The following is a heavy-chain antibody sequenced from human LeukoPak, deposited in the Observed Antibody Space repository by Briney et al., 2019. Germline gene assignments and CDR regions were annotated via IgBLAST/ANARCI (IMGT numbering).Heavy chain of an antibody. D-gene: IGHD2-2*02. J-gene: IGHJ6*01. Sequence: SETLSLTCTVTGGSLSSYHCSWLRQPPGKGLAWMGYIYYSGSTNYKRSHKSRVTISVGPSKNQLSLKLSSVTAADTAVYYCGRGRAYLLLYLNYYDGMDVWGEGTTVTVSS. V-gene: IGHV4-59*01. CDR1: GGSLSSYH. CDR3: GRGRAYLLLYLNYYDGMDV. CDR2: IYYSGST.